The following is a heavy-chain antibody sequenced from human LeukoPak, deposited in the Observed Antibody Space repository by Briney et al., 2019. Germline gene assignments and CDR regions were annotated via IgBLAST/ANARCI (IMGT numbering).Heavy chain of an antibody. J-gene: IGHJ5*02. Sequence: ASVKVSCKGSNYRFTDFYIHWVRQAPGQGLEWMGWVNTYSGATNYAQKFQDRVTMITDTSINTAFLDLSRLTPDDTAIYYCARNGKFDNWFDPWGPGTLVAVSS. V-gene: IGHV1-2*02. D-gene: IGHD1-26*01. CDR3: ARNGKFDNWFDP. CDR2: VNTYSGAT. CDR1: NYRFTDFY.